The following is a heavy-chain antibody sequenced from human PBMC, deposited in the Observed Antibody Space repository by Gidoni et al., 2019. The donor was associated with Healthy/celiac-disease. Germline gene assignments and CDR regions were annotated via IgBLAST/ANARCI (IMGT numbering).Heavy chain of an antibody. CDR2: SSSSGSTI. CDR1: GFTFSDYY. J-gene: IGHJ6*02. CDR3: ARVVVAANSYYYYYGMDV. V-gene: IGHV3-11*01. D-gene: IGHD2-15*01. Sequence: QVQLVESGGGLVKPGGSLRLSCAASGFTFSDYYMSWIRQAPGKGLEWVSYSSSSGSTIYYADSVKGRFTISRDNAKNSLYLQMNSLRAEDTAVYYCARVVVAANSYYYYYGMDVWGQGTTVTVSS.